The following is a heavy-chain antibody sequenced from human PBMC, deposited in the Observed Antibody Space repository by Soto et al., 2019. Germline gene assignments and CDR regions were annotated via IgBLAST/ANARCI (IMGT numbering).Heavy chain of an antibody. J-gene: IGHJ4*02. CDR2: VIPVFGTP. CDR3: AGGATDYDFWSGQDY. V-gene: IGHV1-69*12. CDR1: GGTFRSHA. D-gene: IGHD3-3*01. Sequence: QVQLVQSGAEVKKPGSSVKVSCKASGGTFRSHAISWVRQAPGQGLEWMGGVIPVFGTPKYAQKFQGRVTITADESTSTAYRVLRSLRSEDTAVYHCAGGATDYDFWSGQDYWGQGTLVTVSS.